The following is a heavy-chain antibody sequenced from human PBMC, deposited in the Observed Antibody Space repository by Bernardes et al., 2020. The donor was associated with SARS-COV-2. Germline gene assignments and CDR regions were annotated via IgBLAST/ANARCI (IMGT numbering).Heavy chain of an antibody. CDR2: INEHGSYR. D-gene: IGHD3-10*01. CDR3: GRDLSGMADY. V-gene: IGHV3-74*01. CDR1: GFTFSTYW. J-gene: IGHJ4*02. Sequence: GGSLRLSCAASGFTFSTYWMHWVRQVPGKGLVWVARINEHGSYRDYADSVEGRFIISRDNAKNTLYLQMNGLRVEDTAVYYCGRDLSGMADYWGPGTLVTVSS.